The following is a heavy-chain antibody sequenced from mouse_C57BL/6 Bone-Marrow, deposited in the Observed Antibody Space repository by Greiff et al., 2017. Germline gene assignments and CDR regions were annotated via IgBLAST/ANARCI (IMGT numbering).Heavy chain of an antibody. CDR1: GFNIKDDY. J-gene: IGHJ3*01. CDR2: IDPENGDT. Sequence: EVKLVESGAELVRPGASVKLSCTASGFNIKDDYMHWVKQRPEQGLEWIGWIDPENGDTEYASKFQGKATITADTSSNTAYLQLSSLTSEDTAVYYCTTPPLYWGQGTLVTVSA. V-gene: IGHV14-4*01. CDR3: TTPPLY.